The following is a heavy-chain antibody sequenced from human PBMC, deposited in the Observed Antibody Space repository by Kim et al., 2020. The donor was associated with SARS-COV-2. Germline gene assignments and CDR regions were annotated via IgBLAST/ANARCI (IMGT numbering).Heavy chain of an antibody. J-gene: IGHJ3*02. V-gene: IGHV3-48*02. Sequence: SSTIYYADSVKGRFTISRDNAKNSLYLQMNSLRDEDTAVYYCARDVSLGIWGQGTMVTVSS. CDR2: SSTI. CDR3: ARDVSLGI.